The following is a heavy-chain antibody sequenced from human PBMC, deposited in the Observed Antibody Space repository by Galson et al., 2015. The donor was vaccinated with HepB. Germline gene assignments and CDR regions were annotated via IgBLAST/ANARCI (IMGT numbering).Heavy chain of an antibody. D-gene: IGHD3-10*01. V-gene: IGHV1-69*13. CDR3: ARDARGPYGSGSYSDY. Sequence: SVKVSCKASGGTFSSYAISWVRQAPGQGLEWMGGIIPIFGIANYAQKFRGRVTITADESTSTAYMELSSLRSEDTAVYYCARDARGPYGSGSYSDYWGQGTLVTVSS. CDR2: IIPIFGIA. J-gene: IGHJ4*02. CDR1: GGTFSSYA.